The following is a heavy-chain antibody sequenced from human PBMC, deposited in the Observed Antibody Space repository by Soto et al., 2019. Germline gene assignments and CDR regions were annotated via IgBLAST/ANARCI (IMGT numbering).Heavy chain of an antibody. D-gene: IGHD6-6*01. CDR1: AASVYSTRAA. CDR3: ARNPTEYSSSSLAAFDI. CDR2: TYYRYKWYN. V-gene: IGHV6-1*01. J-gene: IGHJ3*02. Sequence: PSRSLPCALSAASVYSTRAALHWIRQSPPRGLAWLGRTYYRYKWYNDYAVSVKSRITINPVTSTNQFSLQLNSVPPEDTAVYYCARNPTEYSSSSLAAFDIWGQGTMVTASS.